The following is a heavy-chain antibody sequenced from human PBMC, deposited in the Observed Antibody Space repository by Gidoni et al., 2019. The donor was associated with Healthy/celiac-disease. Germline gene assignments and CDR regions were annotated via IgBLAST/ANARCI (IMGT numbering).Heavy chain of an antibody. CDR1: GFTSSSYS. CDR3: ARELDSDILTGYYRGVDFDY. J-gene: IGHJ4*02. CDR2: ISSSSSYI. V-gene: IGHV3-21*01. Sequence: EVQLVESGGGLVKPGGSLRLSCAASGFTSSSYSRNWVRQDPGKGLGWVSSISSSSSYIYYADSVKVRFTISRDNAKNSLYLQMNSLRAEDTAVYYCARELDSDILTGYYRGVDFDYWGQGTLVTVSS. D-gene: IGHD3-9*01.